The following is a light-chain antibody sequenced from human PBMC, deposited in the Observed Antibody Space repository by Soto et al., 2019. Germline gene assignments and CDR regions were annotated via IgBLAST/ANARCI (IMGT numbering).Light chain of an antibody. CDR1: RGHSSYA. J-gene: IGLJ3*02. CDR3: QPWGTGIHWV. CDR2: LNSDGSH. Sequence: QLVLTQSPSASASLGASVKLTCTLSRGHSSYAIAWHQQQPEKGPRYLMKLNSDGSHSKGDGIPDRFSGSSSGAERYLTISSLQSEDEADYYCQPWGTGIHWVFGGGTKLTVL. V-gene: IGLV4-69*01.